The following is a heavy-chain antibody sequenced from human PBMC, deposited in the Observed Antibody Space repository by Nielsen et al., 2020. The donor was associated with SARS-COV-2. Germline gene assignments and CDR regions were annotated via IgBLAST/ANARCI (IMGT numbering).Heavy chain of an antibody. V-gene: IGHV4-61*08. CDR2: IYYSGST. J-gene: IGHJ3*02. Sequence: SETLSLTCTVSGGSISSGDYHWSWIRQPPGKGLEWIGYIYYSGSTNYNPSLKSRVTISVDTSKNQFSLKLSSVTAADTAVYYCARHVVVPASDAFDIWGQGTMVTVSS. CDR1: GGSISSGDYH. CDR3: ARHVVVPASDAFDI. D-gene: IGHD2-2*01.